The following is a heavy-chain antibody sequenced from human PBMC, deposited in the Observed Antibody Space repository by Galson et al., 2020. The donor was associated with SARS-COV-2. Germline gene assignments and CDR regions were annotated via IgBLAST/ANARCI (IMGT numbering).Heavy chain of an antibody. CDR2: TSYDGSNK. CDR3: AKDPSVAVLRSGHTFDI. CDR1: GFTFSTYG. J-gene: IGHJ3*02. D-gene: IGHD2-21*01. V-gene: IGHV3-30*18. Sequence: GGSLRLSCAASGFTFSTYGMHWVRQAPGKGLEWVATTSYDGSNKYYADSVKGRFTISRDNSKNTLYLQMNSLRPEDTAVYYCAKDPSVAVLRSGHTFDIWGQGKMVTVSS.